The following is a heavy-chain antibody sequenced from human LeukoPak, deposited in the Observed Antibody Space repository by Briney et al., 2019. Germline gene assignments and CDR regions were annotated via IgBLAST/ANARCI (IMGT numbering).Heavy chain of an antibody. J-gene: IGHJ6*03. CDR3: ARVATYYYDSSGYSLPPVGYYYYMDV. D-gene: IGHD3-22*01. CDR1: GYTFTSYG. CDR2: ISAYNGNT. V-gene: IGHV1-18*01. Sequence: GASVKVSCKASGYTFTSYGISWVRQAPGQGLEWMGWISAYNGNTNYAQKLQGRVTMTTDTSTSTAYMELRSLRSDDTAVYYCARVATYYYDSSGYSLPPVGYYYYMDVWGKGTTVTVSS.